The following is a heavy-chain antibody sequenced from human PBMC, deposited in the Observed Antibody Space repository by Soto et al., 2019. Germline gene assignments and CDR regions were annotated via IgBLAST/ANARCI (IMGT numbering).Heavy chain of an antibody. CDR3: ARYLRGYYYYGMDV. D-gene: IGHD2-8*01. CDR1: GFTFSSYD. Sequence: GGSLRLSCAASGFTFSSYDMHWVRQATGKGLEWVSAIGTAGDTYYPGSVKGRFTISRENAKNSLYLQMNSLRAEDTAVYYCARYLRGYYYYGMDVWGQGTTVTVSS. V-gene: IGHV3-13*01. J-gene: IGHJ6*02. CDR2: IGTAGDT.